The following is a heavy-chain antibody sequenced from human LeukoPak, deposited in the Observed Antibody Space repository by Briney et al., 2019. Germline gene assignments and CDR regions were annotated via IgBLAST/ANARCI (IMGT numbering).Heavy chain of an antibody. CDR3: ARVDTAMVSLDY. CDR1: GGSISSYY. V-gene: IGHV4-59*08. CDR2: IYYSGST. Sequence: SETLSLTCTVSGGSISSYYWSWIRQPPGKGLEWIGYIYYSGSTNYNPSLKGRVTISVDTSKNQFSLKLSSVTAADTAVYYCARVDTAMVSLDYWGQGTLVTVSS. D-gene: IGHD5-18*01. J-gene: IGHJ4*02.